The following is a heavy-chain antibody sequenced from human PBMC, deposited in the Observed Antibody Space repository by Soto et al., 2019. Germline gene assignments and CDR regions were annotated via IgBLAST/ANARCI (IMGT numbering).Heavy chain of an antibody. J-gene: IGHJ5*02. D-gene: IGHD2-15*01. CDR1: GFTFSSYG. V-gene: IGHV3-30*18. Sequence: PGGSLRLSCAASGFTFSSYGMHWVRQAPGKGLEWVAVISYDGSNKYYADSVKGRFTISRDNSKNTLYLQMNSLRAEDTAVYYCAKPVKTFSGGSINWFDPWGQGTLVTVSS. CDR2: ISYDGSNK. CDR3: AKPVKTFSGGSINWFDP.